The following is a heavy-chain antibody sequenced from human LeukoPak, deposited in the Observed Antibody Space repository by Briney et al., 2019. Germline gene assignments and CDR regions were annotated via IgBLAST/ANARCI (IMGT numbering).Heavy chain of an antibody. V-gene: IGHV4-34*01. Sequence: PSETLSLTCAVYGGSFSGYYWSWIRQPPGKGLEWIGEINHSGSTNYNPSLKSRVTISVDTSKDQFSLKLSSVTAADTAVYYCASPNYYDSSGYYPIDYWGQGTLVTVSS. CDR3: ASPNYYDSSGYYPIDY. J-gene: IGHJ4*02. D-gene: IGHD3-22*01. CDR1: GGSFSGYY. CDR2: INHSGST.